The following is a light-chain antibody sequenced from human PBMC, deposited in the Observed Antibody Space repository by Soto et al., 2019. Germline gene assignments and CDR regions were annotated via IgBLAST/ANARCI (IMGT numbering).Light chain of an antibody. CDR3: QQYNSWPSGT. V-gene: IGKV3-15*01. Sequence: EIVMTQSQATLSVSPGERATLSCRASQRVSSNLAWYQQKPGQAPRLLIYGGSTRATDIPDRFSGSGSGTEFTLTISSLQSEDSAVYYCQQYNSWPSGTFGQGTRLEIK. J-gene: IGKJ5*01. CDR2: GGS. CDR1: QRVSSN.